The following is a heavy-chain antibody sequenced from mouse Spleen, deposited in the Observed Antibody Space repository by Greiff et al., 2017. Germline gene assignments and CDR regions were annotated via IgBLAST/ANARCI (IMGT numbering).Heavy chain of an antibody. D-gene: IGHD1-1*01. Sequence: VQLKESGGGLVKPGGSLKLSCAASGFTFGSYAMSWVRQTPEKRLEWVATISSGGSYTYYPDSVKGRFTISRDNAKNTLYLQMSSLRSEDTAMYYCANYYGSSHYFDYWGQGTTLTVSS. CDR3: ANYYGSSHYFDY. V-gene: IGHV5-9-3*01. CDR2: ISSGGSYT. CDR1: GFTFGSYA. J-gene: IGHJ2*01.